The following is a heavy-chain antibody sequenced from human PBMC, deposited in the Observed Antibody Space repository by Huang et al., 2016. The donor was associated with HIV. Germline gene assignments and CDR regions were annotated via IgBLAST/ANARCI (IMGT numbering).Heavy chain of an antibody. V-gene: IGHV3-30*02. CDR3: AKDFDSGWYGVGY. CDR2: KRYDGIMK. D-gene: IGHD6-19*01. Sequence: QVQLVESGGGVVQPGGSLRLSCAASGFTFSTYGMHWVRQAPGKGLEWGALKRYDGIMKYYEGSLKGRFTISRDNSKNTLYLQMNSLRAEDTAVYYCAKDFDSGWYGVGYWGQGTLVTVSS. CDR1: GFTFSTYG. J-gene: IGHJ4*02.